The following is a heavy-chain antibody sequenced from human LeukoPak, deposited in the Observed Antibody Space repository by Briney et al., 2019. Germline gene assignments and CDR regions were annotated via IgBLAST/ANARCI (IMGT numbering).Heavy chain of an antibody. Sequence: SQTLSLTCTVSGGSISSGDYYWSWIRQPPGKGLEWIGYIYYSGSTYYNPSLKSRVTISVDTSKNQLSLKLSSVTAADTAVYYCATPVVVEGAFDIWGQGTMVTVSS. J-gene: IGHJ3*02. CDR3: ATPVVVEGAFDI. CDR2: IYYSGST. CDR1: GGSISSGDYY. D-gene: IGHD2-15*01. V-gene: IGHV4-30-4*01.